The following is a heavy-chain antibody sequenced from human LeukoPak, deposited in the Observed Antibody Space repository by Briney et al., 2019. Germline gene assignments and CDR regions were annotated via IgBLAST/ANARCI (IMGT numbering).Heavy chain of an antibody. CDR3: AASQSDYYNSGTYHKIHY. CDR2: IYDNEKT. Sequence: ASQTLSLTCSVPGGSISRPDHYWSWIRQPPGKGLEWIGFIYDNEKTHYSPSFESRVTISGDTSNNHFSLTLNFVTAADTAIYYCAASQSDYYNSGTYHKIHYWGRGALVTVSS. D-gene: IGHD3-10*01. V-gene: IGHV4-30-4*01. J-gene: IGHJ4*02. CDR1: GGSISRPDHY.